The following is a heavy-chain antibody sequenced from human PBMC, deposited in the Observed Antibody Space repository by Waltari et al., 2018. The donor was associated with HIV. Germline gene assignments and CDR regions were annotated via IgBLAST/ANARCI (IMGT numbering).Heavy chain of an antibody. D-gene: IGHD4-4*01. CDR2: ISRSSSNI. J-gene: IGHJ6*02. CDR3: AREWVTVTSFYYYYGMDV. V-gene: IGHV3-48*01. CDR1: GFTFRSYS. Sequence: EVQLVESGGGLVQPGGSLRLSCAASGFTFRSYSMNWVRQAPGKGLEWVSYISRSSSNIYYADSVKGRFTISRDNAKNSLYLQMDSLRAEDTAVYYCAREWVTVTSFYYYYGMDVWGQGTTVTVSS.